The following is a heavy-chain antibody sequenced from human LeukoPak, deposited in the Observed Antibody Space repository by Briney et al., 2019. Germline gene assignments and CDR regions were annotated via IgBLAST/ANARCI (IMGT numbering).Heavy chain of an antibody. Sequence: ASVKVSCKASGYTFTSYGISWVRRAPGQGLEWMGWISAYNGNTNYAQKLQGRVTMTTDTSTSTAYMELRSLRSDDTAVYYCARGCSSTTCSWPFDYWGQGTLVTVSS. CDR3: ARGCSSTTCSWPFDY. CDR2: ISAYNGNT. V-gene: IGHV1-18*01. D-gene: IGHD2-2*01. CDR1: GYTFTSYG. J-gene: IGHJ4*02.